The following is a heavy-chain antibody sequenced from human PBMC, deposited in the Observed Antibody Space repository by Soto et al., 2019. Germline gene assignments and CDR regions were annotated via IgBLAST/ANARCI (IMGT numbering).Heavy chain of an antibody. CDR1: GFSFSTYD. D-gene: IGHD2-8*01. CDR2: ISSSSTYI. CDR3: AGDVYCASLRCTYNLDY. J-gene: IGHJ4*02. Sequence: GGSLRLSCAASGFSFSTYDMSWVRQAPGKGLEWVSSISSSSTYIYYADSMQGRFTISRDNAKQSLYLQMNSLRAEDTAVYYCAGDVYCASLRCTYNLDYRGQGAMDTVSS. V-gene: IGHV3-21*01.